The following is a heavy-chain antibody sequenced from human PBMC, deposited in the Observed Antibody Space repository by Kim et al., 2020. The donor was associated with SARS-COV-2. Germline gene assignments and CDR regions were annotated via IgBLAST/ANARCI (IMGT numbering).Heavy chain of an antibody. CDR3: ARDGTTVVTPGAFDY. CDR2: VSYDGNNK. CDR1: GFTFSTYA. J-gene: IGHJ4*01. D-gene: IGHD4-17*01. Sequence: GGSLRLSCAASGFTFSTYAMHWVRQAPAKGLEWVAIVSYDGNNKYYADSVKGRFTISRDNSKNTLYLRMNSLRTEDTAVYYCARDGTTVVTPGAFDYWG. V-gene: IGHV3-30*04.